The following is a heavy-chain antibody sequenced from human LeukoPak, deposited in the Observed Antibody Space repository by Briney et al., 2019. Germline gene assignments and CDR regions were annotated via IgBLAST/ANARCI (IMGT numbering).Heavy chain of an antibody. CDR2: IYYSGST. D-gene: IGHD3-22*01. V-gene: IGHV4-31*03. CDR1: GGSISSGGYY. Sequence: PSETLSLTCTVSGGSISSGGYYWSWIRQHPGKGLEWIGYIYYSGSTYYNPSLKSRVTISVDTSKNQFSLKLSSVTAADTAVYYCARVGLHPDYYDSSGYYYGMDVWGQGTTVTVSS. CDR3: ARVGLHPDYYDSSGYYYGMDV. J-gene: IGHJ6*02.